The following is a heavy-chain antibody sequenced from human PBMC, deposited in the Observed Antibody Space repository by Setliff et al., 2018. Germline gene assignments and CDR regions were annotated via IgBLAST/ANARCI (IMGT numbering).Heavy chain of an antibody. Sequence: TLSLTCTVSGDSISRYYWSWIRQPPGKALEWLALIYWDDDKRYSPSLKNRLTITKDTSKNQVVLTMTNVDPVDTATYYCARVQPGHVIWAYWGQGTLVTVSS. V-gene: IGHV2-5*08. CDR2: IYWDDDK. J-gene: IGHJ4*02. CDR3: ARVQPGHVIWAY. CDR1: GDSISRYYW. D-gene: IGHD3-10*01.